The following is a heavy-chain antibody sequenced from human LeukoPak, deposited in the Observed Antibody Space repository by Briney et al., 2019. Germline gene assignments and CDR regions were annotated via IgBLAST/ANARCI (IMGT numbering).Heavy chain of an antibody. CDR1: GASIRSYY. V-gene: IGHV4-59*10. J-gene: IGHJ2*01. Sequence: SETLSLTCAVSGASIRSYYWSWVRQPAGKGLEWIGRVYPSGDTHYNPSLQSRVTMSVDASKNKFSLKLNSVTAADTAVFYCARGSGSYHWYFDLWGRGTLVTVSS. CDR3: ARGSGSYHWYFDL. D-gene: IGHD1-26*01. CDR2: VYPSGDT.